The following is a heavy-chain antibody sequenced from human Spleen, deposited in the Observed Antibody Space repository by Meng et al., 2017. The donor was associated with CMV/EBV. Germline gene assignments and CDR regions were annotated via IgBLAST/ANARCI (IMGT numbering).Heavy chain of an antibody. D-gene: IGHD1-26*01. Sequence: SETLSLTCTVSGGSISSSSYYWGWIRQPPGKGLEWIGSIYYSGSTYYNPSLKSRVTISVDTSKNQFSLKLSSVTAADTAVYYCARGRWGAPYFDYWGQGTLVTVSS. J-gene: IGHJ4*02. CDR3: ARGRWGAPYFDY. CDR1: GGSISSSSYY. CDR2: IYYSGST. V-gene: IGHV4-39*07.